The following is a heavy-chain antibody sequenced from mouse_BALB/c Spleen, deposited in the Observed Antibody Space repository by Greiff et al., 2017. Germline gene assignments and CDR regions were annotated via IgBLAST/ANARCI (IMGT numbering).Heavy chain of an antibody. D-gene: IGHD3-2*01. CDR3: ARMGDSSGYGYAMDY. V-gene: IGHV5-4*02. Sequence: EVQGVESGGGLVKPGGSLKLSCAASGFTFSDYYMYWVRQTPEKRLEWVATISDGGSYTYYPDSVKGRFTISRDNAKNNLYLQMSSLKSEDTAMYDCARMGDSSGYGYAMDYWGQGTSVTVSS. CDR1: GFTFSDYY. J-gene: IGHJ4*01. CDR2: ISDGGSYT.